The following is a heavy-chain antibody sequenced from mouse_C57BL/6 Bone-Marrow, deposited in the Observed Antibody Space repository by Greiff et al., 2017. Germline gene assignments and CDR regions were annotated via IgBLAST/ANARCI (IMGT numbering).Heavy chain of an antibody. CDR2: FDHSDNYT. CDR1: GYTFTSYW. Sequence: QVQLQQPGAELVRPGTSVKLSCKASGYTFTSYWMHWVKQRPGQGLEWIGVFDHSDNYTNYNQKFKGKATLTVDTSSSTAYMQLSSLTSEDSAVYYCASTGDGYFYGGRGTTLTVSS. J-gene: IGHJ2*01. CDR3: ASTGDGYFY. V-gene: IGHV1-59*01. D-gene: IGHD2-3*01.